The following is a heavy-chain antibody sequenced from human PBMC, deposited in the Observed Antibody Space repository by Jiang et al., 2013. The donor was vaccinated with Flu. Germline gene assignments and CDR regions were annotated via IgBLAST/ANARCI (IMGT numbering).Heavy chain of an antibody. CDR3: ARGSYQEGEYYFDY. Sequence: AEVKKPGASVKVSCKASGYTFTSYDINWVRQATGQGLEWMGWMNPNSGNTGHAQKFQGRVTMTRNTSISTAYMELSSLRSEDTAVYYCARGSYQEGEYYFDYWGQGTLVTVSS. CDR1: GYTFTSYD. D-gene: IGHD3-16*01. V-gene: IGHV1-8*01. CDR2: MNPNSGNT. J-gene: IGHJ4*02.